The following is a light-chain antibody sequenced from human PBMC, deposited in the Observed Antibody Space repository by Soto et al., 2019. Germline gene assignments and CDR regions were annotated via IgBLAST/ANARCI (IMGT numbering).Light chain of an antibody. Sequence: IQMTQSPSSLSASVGGRVTITCRASETTASYLNWYQQKPGKAPKLLIRAASPLESGVRARFSGIGSETAVTLTSSSQQPEDVATYYCQQSYSTPFTFGPGTKVDV. V-gene: IGKV1-39*01. CDR1: ETTASY. CDR3: QQSYSTPFT. CDR2: AAS. J-gene: IGKJ3*01.